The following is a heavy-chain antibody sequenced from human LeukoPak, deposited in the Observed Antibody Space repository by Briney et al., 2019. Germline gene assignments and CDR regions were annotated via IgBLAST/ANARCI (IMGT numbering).Heavy chain of an antibody. V-gene: IGHV3-23*01. D-gene: IGHD6-19*01. Sequence: GGSLRLSCAASGFPFSSHGMSWVRQAPGKGLEWVSGISGGGGSTYYADSVKGRFTISGDNSRNTLFLQMNSLRAEDTAVYYCVSSGAYSSGWYSWVYYFDYWGQGTLVTVSS. J-gene: IGHJ4*02. CDR2: ISGGGGST. CDR1: GFPFSSHG. CDR3: VSSGAYSSGWYSWVYYFDY.